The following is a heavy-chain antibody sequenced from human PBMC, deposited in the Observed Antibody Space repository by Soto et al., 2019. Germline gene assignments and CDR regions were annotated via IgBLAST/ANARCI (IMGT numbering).Heavy chain of an antibody. Sequence: SGPTLVNPTQTLTLTCTFSGFSLSTSGVGVGWIRQPPGKALEWLALIYWDDDKRYSPSLKSRLTITKDTSKNQVVLTMTNMDPVDTATYYCALNVLLWFGELRDKYYFDYWGQGTLVTVSS. CDR3: ALNVLLWFGELRDKYYFDY. V-gene: IGHV2-5*02. J-gene: IGHJ4*02. D-gene: IGHD3-10*01. CDR2: IYWDDDK. CDR1: GFSLSTSGVG.